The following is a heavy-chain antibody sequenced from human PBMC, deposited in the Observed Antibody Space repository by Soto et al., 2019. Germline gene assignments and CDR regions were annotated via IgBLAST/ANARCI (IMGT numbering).Heavy chain of an antibody. CDR1: GDSISSDSAA. Sequence: SQTLSLTCAISGDSISSDSAAWNWIRQSPSRGLEWLGRTYYRSMWYSDYASSLKSRITISPDTCKNQFSLQLNSVTPEDTAVYYCARAKEYTSSSGFDVWGRGTTVTVSS. CDR3: ARAKEYTSSSGFDV. D-gene: IGHD6-6*01. V-gene: IGHV6-1*01. CDR2: TYYRSMWYS. J-gene: IGHJ6*02.